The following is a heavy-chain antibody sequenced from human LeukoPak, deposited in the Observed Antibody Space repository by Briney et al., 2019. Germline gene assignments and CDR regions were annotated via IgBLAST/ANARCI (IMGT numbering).Heavy chain of an antibody. CDR1: GFTFSSHS. J-gene: IGHJ6*03. D-gene: IGHD3-3*01. CDR3: ALITIFGVVSHYYYYMDV. V-gene: IGHV3-48*01. Sequence: GGSLRLSCAASGFTFSSHSMNWVRQAPGKGLEWVSYISSSSSTIYYADSVKGRFTISRDNAKNSLYLQMNSLRAEDTAVYYCALITIFGVVSHYYYYMDVWGKGTTVTVSS. CDR2: ISSSSSTI.